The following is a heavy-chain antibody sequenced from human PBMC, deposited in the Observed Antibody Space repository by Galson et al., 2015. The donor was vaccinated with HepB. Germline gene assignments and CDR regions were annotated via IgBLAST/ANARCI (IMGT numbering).Heavy chain of an antibody. CDR3: ARGTYGDNAFDI. CDR2: IIPIFGTA. Sequence: SVKVSCKASGGTFSSYAISWVRQAPGRGLEWMGGIIPIFGTANYAQKFQGRVTITADESTSTAYMELSSLRSEDTAVYYCARGTYGDNAFDIWGQGTMVTVSS. CDR1: GGTFSSYA. V-gene: IGHV1-69*13. J-gene: IGHJ3*02. D-gene: IGHD4-17*01.